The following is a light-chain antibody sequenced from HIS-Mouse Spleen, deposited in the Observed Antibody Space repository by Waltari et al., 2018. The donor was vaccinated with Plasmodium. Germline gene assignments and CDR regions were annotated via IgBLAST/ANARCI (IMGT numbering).Light chain of an antibody. J-gene: IGLJ3*02. Sequence: SYELTQPPSVSVSPGHTARITSSGDALPKKYAYLYKQKSGQAPVLVIYADRKRPSGIPESFSGSSSGTMATLTISGAQVEDEADYYCYSTDSSGNHRVFGGGTKLTVL. V-gene: IGLV3-10*01. CDR3: YSTDSSGNHRV. CDR2: ADR. CDR1: ALPKKY.